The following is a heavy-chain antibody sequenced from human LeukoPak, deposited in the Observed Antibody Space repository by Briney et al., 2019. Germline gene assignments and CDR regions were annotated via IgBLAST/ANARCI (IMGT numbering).Heavy chain of an antibody. D-gene: IGHD3-3*01. CDR2: VNHSGSA. CDR3: AKGVDFTAHFAR. CDR1: GGPLGRFY. J-gene: IGHJ4*02. V-gene: IGHV4-34*01. Sequence: PSETLSLTCGVSGGPLGRFYWTWIRQAPGKGLEWIGEVNHSGSANYNPSLKSRATISLDASQNQFSLSLSSVTAADTAVYFCAKGVDFTAHFARWGQGTRVTVSS.